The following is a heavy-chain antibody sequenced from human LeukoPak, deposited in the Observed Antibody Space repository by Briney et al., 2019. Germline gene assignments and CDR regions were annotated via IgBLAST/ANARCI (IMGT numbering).Heavy chain of an antibody. CDR2: IYYSGST. CDR1: GGSISSYY. D-gene: IGHD1-26*01. CDR3: ARRRERYYFDY. V-gene: IGHV4-59*12. J-gene: IGHJ4*02. Sequence: SETLSLTCTVSGGSISSYYWSWIRQPPGKGLEWIGYIYYSGSTNYNPSLKSRVTISVDTSKNQFSLKLSSVTAADTAVYYCARRRERYYFDYWGQGTLVTVSS.